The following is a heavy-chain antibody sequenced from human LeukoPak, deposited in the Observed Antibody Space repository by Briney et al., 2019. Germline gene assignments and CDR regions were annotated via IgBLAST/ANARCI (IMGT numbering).Heavy chain of an antibody. J-gene: IGHJ4*02. CDR2: ITSGTTYI. D-gene: IGHD6-19*01. V-gene: IGHV3-21*01. Sequence: GSLRLSCAASGFTFSDYNMNWVRQSPEKGLEWVSSITSGTTYIYYADSVRGRFTLSRDNAKNSLYLQMNSLRVDDTAVYYCARGGAVAIDYWGQGTLVTVSS. CDR1: GFTFSDYN. CDR3: ARGGAVAIDY.